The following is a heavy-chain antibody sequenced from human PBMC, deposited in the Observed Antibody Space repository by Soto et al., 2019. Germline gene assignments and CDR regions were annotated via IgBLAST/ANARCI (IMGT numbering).Heavy chain of an antibody. J-gene: IGHJ4*02. D-gene: IGHD2-2*01. CDR1: GFTFSSYG. V-gene: IGHV3-30*18. CDR2: ISYDGSNK. Sequence: PGGSLRLSCAASGFTFSSYGVHWVRQAPGKGLEWVAVISYDGSNKYYADSVKGRFTISRDNSKNTLYLQMNSLRAEDTAVYYCAKENQVVPAAAYFDYWGQGTLVTVSS. CDR3: AKENQVVPAAAYFDY.